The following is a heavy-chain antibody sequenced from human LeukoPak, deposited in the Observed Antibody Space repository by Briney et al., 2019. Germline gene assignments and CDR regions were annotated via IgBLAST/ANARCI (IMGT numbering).Heavy chain of an antibody. V-gene: IGHV4-59*08. Sequence: SETLSLTCAVYGGSFSGYYWSWIRQPPGKGLEWIGYIYYSGSTNYNPSLKSRVTISVDTSKNQFSLKLSSVTAADTAVYYCARQDSSSLDPWGQGTLVTVSS. D-gene: IGHD6-13*01. CDR3: ARQDSSSLDP. CDR1: GGSFSGYY. CDR2: IYYSGST. J-gene: IGHJ5*02.